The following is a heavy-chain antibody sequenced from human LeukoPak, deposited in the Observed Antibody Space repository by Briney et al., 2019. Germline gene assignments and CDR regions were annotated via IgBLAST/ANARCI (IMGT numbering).Heavy chain of an antibody. CDR1: GYSISSGYY. Sequence: TTSETLSLTCTVSGYSISSGYYWSWIRQPPGKGLEWIGSIYHSGSTYYNPSLKSRVTISVDTSKNQFSLKLSSVTAADTAVHYCARANRVSLYYFDYWGQGTLVTVSS. J-gene: IGHJ4*02. V-gene: IGHV4-38-2*02. CDR2: IYHSGST. CDR3: ARANRVSLYYFDY. D-gene: IGHD5/OR15-5a*01.